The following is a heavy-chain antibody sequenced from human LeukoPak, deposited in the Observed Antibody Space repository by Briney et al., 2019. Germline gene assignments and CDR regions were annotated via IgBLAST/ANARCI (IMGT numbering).Heavy chain of an antibody. J-gene: IGHJ4*02. D-gene: IGHD3-16*01. V-gene: IGHV4-31*03. CDR2: IYYSGST. CDR1: GGSISSGGYY. Sequence: SETLSLTCTVSGGSISSGGYYWSWIRQHPGKGLEWIGYIYYSGSTYYNPSLKSRVTISVDTSKNQFSLKLSSVTAADTAVYYCARGIRYKGGDVFDYWGQGTLVTVSP. CDR3: ARGIRYKGGDVFDY.